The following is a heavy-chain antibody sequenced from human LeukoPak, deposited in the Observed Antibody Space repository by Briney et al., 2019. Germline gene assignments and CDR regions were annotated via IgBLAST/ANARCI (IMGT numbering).Heavy chain of an antibody. CDR3: VSETVLLMVYEAFDP. J-gene: IGHJ5*02. D-gene: IGHD2-8*01. CDR1: GFTFIDYY. CDR2: IGTSGNAT. Sequence: GGSLRLSCAASGFTFIDYYMSWIRQAPGKGLEWVAYIGTSGNATYYADSVRGRFTISRDNAKSSLYLQLNSLRVEDTAVYYCVSETVLLMVYEAFDPWGQGTLVTVPS. V-gene: IGHV3-11*01.